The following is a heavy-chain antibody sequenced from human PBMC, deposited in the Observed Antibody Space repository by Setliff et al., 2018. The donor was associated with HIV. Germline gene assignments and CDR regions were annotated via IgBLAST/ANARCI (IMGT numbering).Heavy chain of an antibody. CDR2: IIPVYGTP. CDR1: GYTFSSYA. V-gene: IGHV1-69*05. D-gene: IGHD3-10*01. CDR3: ARIRGVIADASDL. J-gene: IGHJ2*01. Sequence: ASVKVSCKASGYTFSSYAINWVRQAPGQGLEWMGGIIPVYGTPKYAQKMQGRVTITTIESTSTAYMELTSLRSDDTAVYYCARIRGVIADASDLWGRGTLVTVSS.